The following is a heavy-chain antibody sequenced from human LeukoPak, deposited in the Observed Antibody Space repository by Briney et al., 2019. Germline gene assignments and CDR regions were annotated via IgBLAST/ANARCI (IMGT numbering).Heavy chain of an antibody. CDR2: IYYSGST. CDR1: GGSISSGGYY. Sequence: KPSQTLSLTCTVSGGSISSGGYYWSWIRQHPGKGLEWIGYIYYSGSTYYNLSLKSRVTISVDTSKNQFSLKLSSVTAADTAVYYCARGGGSMVRGVIPRYGMDVWGKGTTVTVSS. J-gene: IGHJ6*04. D-gene: IGHD3-10*01. CDR3: ARGGGSMVRGVIPRYGMDV. V-gene: IGHV4-31*03.